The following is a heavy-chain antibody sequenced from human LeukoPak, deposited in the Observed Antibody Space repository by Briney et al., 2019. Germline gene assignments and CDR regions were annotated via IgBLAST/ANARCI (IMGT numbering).Heavy chain of an antibody. Sequence: GSLRLSCAASGFTFSSYSMNWVRQAPGKGLEWVSSITSSSSYIYYADSVKGRFTISRDNAKNSLYLQMNSLRAEDTAVYYCARDTYGSGRLDYWGQGTLVTVSS. V-gene: IGHV3-21*01. CDR2: ITSSSSYI. D-gene: IGHD3-10*01. CDR3: ARDTYGSGRLDY. J-gene: IGHJ4*02. CDR1: GFTFSSYS.